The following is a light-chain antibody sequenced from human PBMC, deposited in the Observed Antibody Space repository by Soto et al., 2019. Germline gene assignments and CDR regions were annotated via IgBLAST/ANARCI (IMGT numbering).Light chain of an antibody. V-gene: IGKV3-20*01. CDR3: QQYGGSPLVT. CDR2: GAS. Sequence: EIVLTQSPGTLSLSPGERATLSCRASQSVSSSSLAWYQQKPGQAPRLLVYGASSRATGIPDRFSGSGSGTDSTLTISRLEPDDFAVYYCQQYGGSPLVTFGQGTKLEIK. J-gene: IGKJ2*01. CDR1: QSVSSSS.